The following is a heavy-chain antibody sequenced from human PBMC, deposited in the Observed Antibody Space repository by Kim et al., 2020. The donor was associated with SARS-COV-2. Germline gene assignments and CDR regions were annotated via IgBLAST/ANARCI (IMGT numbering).Heavy chain of an antibody. J-gene: IGHJ4*02. V-gene: IGHV3-7*03. CDR3: ARIRIWDSERRNLDY. Sequence: GGSLRLSCVASGFSLSYYWMSWVRQAPGKGLEWVANIKFDASEEYYADSVKGRFAISRDNTRNSLYLQMNNLGAEDTAVYYCARIRIWDSERRNLDYWGQGTLVTVSS. CDR1: GFSLSYYW. D-gene: IGHD1-26*01. CDR2: IKFDASEE.